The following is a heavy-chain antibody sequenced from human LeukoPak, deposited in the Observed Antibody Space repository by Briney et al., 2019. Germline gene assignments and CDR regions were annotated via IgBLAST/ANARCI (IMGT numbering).Heavy chain of an antibody. V-gene: IGHV1-69*13. J-gene: IGHJ3*02. CDR3: ASRTTTYYYDSSGYYYGAFDI. D-gene: IGHD3-22*01. CDR2: IIPIFGTA. Sequence: SVKVSCKASGGTFSSYAISWVRQAPGQGPEWMGGIIPIFGTANYAQKFQGRVTITADESTSTAYMELSSLRSEDTAVYYCASRTTTYYYDSSGYYYGAFDIWGQGTMVTVSS. CDR1: GGTFSSYA.